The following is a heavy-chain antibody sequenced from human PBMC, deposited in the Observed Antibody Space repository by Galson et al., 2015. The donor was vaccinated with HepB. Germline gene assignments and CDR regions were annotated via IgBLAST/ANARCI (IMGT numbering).Heavy chain of an antibody. J-gene: IGHJ4*02. V-gene: IGHV1-18*04. CDR3: ARLYCSSTSCPGDY. Sequence: QSGAEVKKPGASVKVSCKASGYTFTSYGISWVRQAPGQGLEWMRWINAGNGNTKYSQKFQGRVTITRDTSASTAYMELSSLRSEDTAVYYCARLYCSSTSCPGDYWGQGTLVTVSS. CDR1: GYTFTSYG. D-gene: IGHD2-2*01. CDR2: INAGNGNT.